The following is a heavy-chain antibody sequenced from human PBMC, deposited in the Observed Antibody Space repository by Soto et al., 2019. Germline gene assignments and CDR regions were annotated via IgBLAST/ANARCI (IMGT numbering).Heavy chain of an antibody. D-gene: IGHD7-27*01. V-gene: IGHV1-69*13. CDR1: GGTFSSSA. CDR2: IIPIFGTA. Sequence: GAPAQASCKASGGTFSSSAISWVRQIPGQGLEWMGGIIPIFGTANYAQKFQDRVTITAHESTSTAYMELSSLRCEDTAVYYSASGNWGIGPTTEFQYGMDVWG. J-gene: IGHJ6*01. CDR3: ASGNWGIGPTTEFQYGMDV.